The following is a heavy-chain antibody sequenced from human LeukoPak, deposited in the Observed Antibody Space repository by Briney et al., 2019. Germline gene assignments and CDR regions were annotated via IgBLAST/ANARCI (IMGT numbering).Heavy chain of an antibody. CDR1: GYTFTDYY. D-gene: IGHD2-15*01. J-gene: IGHJ4*02. CDR3: VRLLAEGNY. CDR2: INADNAGA. V-gene: IGHV1-2*02. Sequence: ASVKVSCKASGYTFTDYYIHWVRQAPGQGLEWMGWINADNAGANYAQKFQGRVTMTRDTSISTAYMELSSLRSDDTAVYYCVRLLAEGNYWGQGTLVTVSS.